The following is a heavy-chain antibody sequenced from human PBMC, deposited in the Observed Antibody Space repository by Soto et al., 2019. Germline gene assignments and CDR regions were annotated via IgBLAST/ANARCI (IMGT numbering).Heavy chain of an antibody. V-gene: IGHV4-59*01. J-gene: IGHJ4*02. CDR2: IYYSGST. CDR3: ARKSYSYGYYFDY. CDR1: GGSISSYY. Sequence: SETLSLTCTVSGGSISSYYWSWIRQPPGKGLEWIGYIYYSGSTNYNPSLKSRVTISVDTSKNQFSLKLSSVTAADTAVYYCARKSYSYGYYFDYWGQGTLVTSP. D-gene: IGHD5-18*01.